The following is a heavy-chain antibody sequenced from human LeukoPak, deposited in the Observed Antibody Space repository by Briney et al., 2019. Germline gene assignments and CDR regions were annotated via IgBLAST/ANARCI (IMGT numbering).Heavy chain of an antibody. CDR3: AKDQVPSPTIFGVIPYYYYYGMDV. D-gene: IGHD3-3*01. V-gene: IGHV3-30*18. J-gene: IGHJ6*02. CDR1: GFTFPNYG. CDR2: TSYDGGNQ. Sequence: PGGSLRLSCAASGFTFPNYGLHWVRQAPGKGLEWVALTSYDGGNQYYADSVKGRFTISRDNSRNTLYLQMTSLRADDTAIYYCAKDQVPSPTIFGVIPYYYYYGMDVWGQGTTVTVSS.